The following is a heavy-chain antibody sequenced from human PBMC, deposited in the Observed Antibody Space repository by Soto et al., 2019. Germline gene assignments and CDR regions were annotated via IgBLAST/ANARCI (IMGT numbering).Heavy chain of an antibody. CDR1: GFTFSSSW. CDR3: ARGGGNFDY. D-gene: IGHD1-1*01. Sequence: EVQLVESGGGLVQPEGSLRLSCAASGFTFSSSWMSWVRQAPGKGLEWVANIMKDGSQKYYVDSVRGRFTISRDNAKNSLYLQMNSLRAEDTAVYYCARGGGNFDYWGQGTLVTVSS. J-gene: IGHJ4*02. V-gene: IGHV3-7*01. CDR2: IMKDGSQK.